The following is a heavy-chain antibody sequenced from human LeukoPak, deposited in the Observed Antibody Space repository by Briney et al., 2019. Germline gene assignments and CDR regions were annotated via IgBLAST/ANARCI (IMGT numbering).Heavy chain of an antibody. D-gene: IGHD6-19*01. CDR1: GFTVSSNY. CDR2: ISGSGGST. J-gene: IGHJ4*02. CDR3: AKTLIAVAPYFDY. Sequence: GGSLRLSCAASGFTVSSNYMSWVRQAPGKGLEWVSAISGSGGSTYYADSVKGRFTISRDNSKNTLYLQMNSLRAEDTAVYYCAKTLIAVAPYFDYWGQGTLVTVSS. V-gene: IGHV3-23*01.